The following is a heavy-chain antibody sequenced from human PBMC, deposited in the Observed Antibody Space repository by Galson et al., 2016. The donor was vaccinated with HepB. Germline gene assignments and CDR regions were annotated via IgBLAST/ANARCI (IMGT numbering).Heavy chain of an antibody. CDR1: GGSISSSSYY. D-gene: IGHD3-3*01. CDR3: ARHPIGNRWSGLGLVDY. J-gene: IGHJ4*02. Sequence: ETLSLTCTVSGGSISSSSYYWGWIRQPPGKGLEWIGSIYYSGSTYYNPSLKRRVTISVDTSKNQFSLKLSSVTAADTAVYYCARHPIGNRWSGLGLVDYWGQGTLVTVSS. V-gene: IGHV4-39*01. CDR2: IYYSGST.